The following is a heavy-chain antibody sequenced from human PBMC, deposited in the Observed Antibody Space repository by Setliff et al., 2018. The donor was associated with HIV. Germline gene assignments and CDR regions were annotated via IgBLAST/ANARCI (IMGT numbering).Heavy chain of an antibody. J-gene: IGHJ6*03. V-gene: IGHV4-39*07. CDR1: GGSIRTGAYY. CDR2: IYYDGNT. Sequence: KPSETLSLTCTVSGGSIRTGAYYWGWIRQPPGKGLEWIGSIYYDGNTRYNPSLKSRVTISLDTSKNRFSLQLTSVTAADTAVYYCARTLSTMVKTDGYYDYYYMDVWGKGTTVTVSS. D-gene: IGHD3-10*01. CDR3: ARTLSTMVKTDGYYDYYYMDV.